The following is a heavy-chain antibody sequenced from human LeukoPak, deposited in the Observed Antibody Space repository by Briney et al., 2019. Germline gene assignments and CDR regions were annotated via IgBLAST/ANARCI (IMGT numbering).Heavy chain of an antibody. CDR2: IIDTGST. Sequence: SETLSLTCAVYGGSFSGYYWTWIRQPPGKGLEWIGEIIDTGSTKYNSSLKSRVTISVDTSKNQFSLKLSSVTAADTAVCYCARLGGDYYGSGVNWFDPWGQGTLVTVSS. CDR3: ARLGGDYYGSGVNWFDP. CDR1: GGSFSGYY. D-gene: IGHD3-10*01. V-gene: IGHV4-34*12. J-gene: IGHJ5*02.